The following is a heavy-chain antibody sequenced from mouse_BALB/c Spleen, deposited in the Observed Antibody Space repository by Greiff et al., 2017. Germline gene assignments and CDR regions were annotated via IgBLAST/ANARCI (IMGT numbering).Heavy chain of an antibody. CDR3: ARQGSITTAFDY. D-gene: IGHD1-1*01. CDR2: ISSGGSYT. V-gene: IGHV5-6*01. J-gene: IGHJ2*01. Sequence: EVMLVESGGDLVKPGGSLKLSCAASGFTFSSYGMSWVRQTPDKRLEWVATISSGGSYTYYPDSVKGRFTISRDNAKNTLYLQMSSLKSEDTAMYYCARQGSITTAFDYWGQGTTLTVSS. CDR1: GFTFSSYG.